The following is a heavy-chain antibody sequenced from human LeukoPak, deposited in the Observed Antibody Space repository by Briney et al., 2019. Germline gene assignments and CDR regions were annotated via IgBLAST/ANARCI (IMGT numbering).Heavy chain of an antibody. D-gene: IGHD2-2*02. J-gene: IGHJ4*02. Sequence: PGGSLRLSCAASGFTFSDYYMSWIRQAPGKGLEWVSYISSSGTTIYYADSVKGRFTISRDNAKNSLYLQMNSLRAEDTAVYYCARTYCSSTSCYTVGLYYFDYWGQGTLVTVSS. CDR1: GFTFSDYY. V-gene: IGHV3-11*04. CDR3: ARTYCSSTSCYTVGLYYFDY. CDR2: ISSSGTTI.